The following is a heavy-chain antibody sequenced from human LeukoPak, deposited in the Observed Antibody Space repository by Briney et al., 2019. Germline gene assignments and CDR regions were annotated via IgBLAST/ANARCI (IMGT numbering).Heavy chain of an antibody. V-gene: IGHV3-23*01. J-gene: IGHJ3*02. CDR2: ISGSGGST. Sequence: PGGSLRLSCAASGFTFSNYAMSWVRQAPGKGLEWVSAISGSGGSTYYADSVRGRFTISRDNAKNTLYLQMNSLRAEDTAVYYCARGGYYDFWSRSPGAFDIWGQGTMVTVSS. CDR1: GFTFSNYA. D-gene: IGHD3-3*01. CDR3: ARGGYYDFWSRSPGAFDI.